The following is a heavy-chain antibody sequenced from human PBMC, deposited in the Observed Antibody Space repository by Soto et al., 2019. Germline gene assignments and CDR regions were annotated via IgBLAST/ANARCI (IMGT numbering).Heavy chain of an antibody. CDR3: ARDYMVRGVMRWFDP. D-gene: IGHD3-10*01. V-gene: IGHV4-59*12. CDR2: IYHSGST. J-gene: IGHJ5*02. Sequence: ASETLSLTCTVSGDSIGSFYWSWVRQPPGKGLEWIGEIYHSGSTNYNPSLKSRVTISVDKSKNQFSLKLSSVTAADTAVYYCARDYMVRGVMRWFDPWGQGTPVTV. CDR1: GDSIGSFY.